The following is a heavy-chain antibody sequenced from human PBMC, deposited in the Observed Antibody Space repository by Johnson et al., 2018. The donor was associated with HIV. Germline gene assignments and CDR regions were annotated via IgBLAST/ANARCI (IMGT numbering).Heavy chain of an antibody. Sequence: VQLVESGGAVVQPGGSLRLSCAASGFTFGDYAMSWVRQAPGKGLEWVGFIRSKAYGGTTEYAASVKGRFTISRDDSKSIAYLQMNSLKTEDTAVYYCTRGGAVEDAFDIWGQGTMVTVSS. CDR3: TRGGAVEDAFDI. V-gene: IGHV3-49*04. D-gene: IGHD6-19*01. CDR2: IRSKAYGGTT. J-gene: IGHJ3*02. CDR1: GFTFGDYA.